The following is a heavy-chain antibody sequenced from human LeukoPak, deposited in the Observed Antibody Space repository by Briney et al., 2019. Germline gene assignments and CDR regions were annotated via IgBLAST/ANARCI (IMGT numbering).Heavy chain of an antibody. Sequence: PPGRSLRLSCAASGFTFTNYAMNWVRQAPGKGLEWVATVSYDGTDTSYADSVKGRFAIFRDNSKNTLYLQMNSLRAEDTAVYYCANPVPWDYGDYDDGMDVWGQGTTVTVSS. J-gene: IGHJ6*02. V-gene: IGHV3-30*09. CDR1: GFTFTNYA. D-gene: IGHD4-17*01. CDR3: ANPVPWDYGDYDDGMDV. CDR2: VSYDGTDT.